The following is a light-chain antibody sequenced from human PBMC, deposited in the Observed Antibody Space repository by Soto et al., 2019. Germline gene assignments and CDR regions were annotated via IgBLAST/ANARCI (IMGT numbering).Light chain of an antibody. CDR1: SSDVGGYNY. J-gene: IGLJ1*01. CDR2: EVS. Sequence: QSVLTQPASVSGSPGQSIIISCTGTSSDVGGYNYVSWYQQHPGKAPKLMIYEVSNRPSGVSNRFSGSKSGNTASLTISGLQAEDEADYYCSSYTSSSTRVFGTGTK. V-gene: IGLV2-14*01. CDR3: SSYTSSSTRV.